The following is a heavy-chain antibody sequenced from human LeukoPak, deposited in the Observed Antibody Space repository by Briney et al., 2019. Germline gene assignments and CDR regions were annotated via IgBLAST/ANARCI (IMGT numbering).Heavy chain of an antibody. CDR3: ARAYCGGDCYSTYYYYGMDV. CDR2: ISGSGGST. V-gene: IGHV3-23*01. Sequence: AGGSLRLSCAASGFTFSSYAMSWVRQAPGKGLEWVSAISGSGGSTYYADSVKGRFTISRDNSKNTLYLQMNSLRAEDTAVYYCARAYCGGDCYSTYYYYGMDVWGQGTTVTVSS. J-gene: IGHJ6*02. CDR1: GFTFSSYA. D-gene: IGHD2-21*02.